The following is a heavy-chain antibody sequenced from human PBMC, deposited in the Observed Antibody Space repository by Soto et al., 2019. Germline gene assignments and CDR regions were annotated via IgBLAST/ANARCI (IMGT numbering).Heavy chain of an antibody. CDR2: IYYSGST. Sequence: SETLSLTCTVSGGSISSYYWSWIRQPPGKGLEWIGYIYYSGSTNYNPSLKSRVTISVDTSKTQFSLKLSSVTAADTAVYYCARDSYGSGSYYKGGAFDIWGQGTMVTVSS. V-gene: IGHV4-59*01. CDR3: ARDSYGSGSYYKGGAFDI. CDR1: GGSISSYY. D-gene: IGHD3-10*01. J-gene: IGHJ3*02.